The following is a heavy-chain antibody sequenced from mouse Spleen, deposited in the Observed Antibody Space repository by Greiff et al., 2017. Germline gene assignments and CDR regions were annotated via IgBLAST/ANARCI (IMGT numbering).Heavy chain of an antibody. CDR2: ISSGGGNT. CDR1: GFTFSSYT. J-gene: IGHJ3*01. Sequence: EVQLVESGGGLVKPGGSLKLSCAASGFTFSSYTMSWVRQTPAKRLEWVATISSGGGNTYYPDSVKGRFTISRDNARNTLYLQMSSLRSEDTAMYYCARRGYYDYEVFAYWGQGTLVTVSA. D-gene: IGHD2-4*01. CDR3: ARRGYYDYEVFAY. V-gene: IGHV5-9*04.